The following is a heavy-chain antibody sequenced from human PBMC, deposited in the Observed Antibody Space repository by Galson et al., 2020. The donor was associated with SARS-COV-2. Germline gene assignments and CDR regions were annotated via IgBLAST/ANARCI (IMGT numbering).Heavy chain of an antibody. J-gene: IGHJ4*02. D-gene: IGHD3-10*01. CDR2: IYHSGST. Sequence: SETLSLTCAVSGYSISSGYYWGWIRQPPGKGLEWIGSIYHSGSTYYNPSLKSRVTISVDTSKNQFSLKLSSVTAADTAVYYCARLRGGFGWFGELLLPPDYWGQGTLVTVSS. V-gene: IGHV4-38-2*01. CDR1: GYSISSGYY. CDR3: ARLRGGFGWFGELLLPPDY.